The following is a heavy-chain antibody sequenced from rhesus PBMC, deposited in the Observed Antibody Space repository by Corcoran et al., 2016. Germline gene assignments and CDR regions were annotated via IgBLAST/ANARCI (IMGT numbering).Heavy chain of an antibody. V-gene: IGHV4-76*01. J-gene: IGHJ2*01. Sequence: QVQLQESGPGVVKPSETLSLTCAVSGYSISSGYDWSWIRQPPGKGLEGIGYIYGSSGSTNYNPSLKNRVTISKDTSKNQFSLKLSSVTAADTAVYYCARMRADWYFDLWGPGTPITISS. CDR2: IYGSSGST. CDR1: GYSISSGYD. CDR3: ARMRADWYFDL.